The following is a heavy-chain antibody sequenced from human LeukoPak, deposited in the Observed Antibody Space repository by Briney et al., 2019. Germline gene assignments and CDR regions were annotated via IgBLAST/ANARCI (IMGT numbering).Heavy chain of an antibody. CDR2: ISSSGGTT. V-gene: IGHV3-64D*09. D-gene: IGHD1-26*01. CDR1: GFTFSSYS. Sequence: PGGSLRLSCSASGFTFSSYSMHWVRQAPGKGLEYVSAISSSGGTTYYADSVKGSFTISRDNSKSTLYLQMSSLRTEDTAVYYCVKNSGGYYHFDYWGQGTLVTVSS. CDR3: VKNSGGYYHFDY. J-gene: IGHJ4*02.